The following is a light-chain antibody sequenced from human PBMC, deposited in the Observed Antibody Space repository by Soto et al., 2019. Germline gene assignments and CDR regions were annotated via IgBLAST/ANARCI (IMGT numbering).Light chain of an antibody. J-gene: IGLJ1*01. CDR1: GSNIGAGYD. V-gene: IGLV1-40*01. CDR2: GDS. Sequence: QAVVTQPPSVSGAPGQRVTISCTGSGSNIGAGYDVHWYQHRPGTAPKLLVFGDSHRPSGVPDRFSGSKSGTSASLAITGLQAEDEGDYFCKSYASSNTYVFGSGTKLTVL. CDR3: KSYASSNTYV.